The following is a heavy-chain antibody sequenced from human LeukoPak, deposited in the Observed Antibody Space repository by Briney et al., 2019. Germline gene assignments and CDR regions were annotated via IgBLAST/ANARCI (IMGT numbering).Heavy chain of an antibody. V-gene: IGHV4-39*07. D-gene: IGHD3-10*02. CDR2: IYYSGST. CDR3: ARRMGRMFGERYYYYHYMDV. CDR1: GGSISSSSYY. J-gene: IGHJ6*03. Sequence: SETLSLTCTVSGGSISSSSYYWGWIRQPPGKGLEWIGSIYYSGSTYYNPSLKSRVTISVDTSKNQFSLKLSSVTAADTAAYYCARRMGRMFGERYYYYHYMDVWGKGTTVTISS.